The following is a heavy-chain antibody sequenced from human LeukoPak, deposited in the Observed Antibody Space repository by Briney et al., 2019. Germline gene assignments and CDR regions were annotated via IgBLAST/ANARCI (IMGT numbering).Heavy chain of an antibody. CDR3: AIEGIAATGEDTIDY. D-gene: IGHD6-13*01. V-gene: IGHV1-2*02. Sequence: ASVKFSCKASGYTFTGYYMHWVRQATGQGLEWMGWINPNSGGTKYAQKLQGRVTMTSDTSISTAYMELTRLTSDDTAIYYCAIEGIAATGEDTIDYWGQGTLLTVSS. CDR1: GYTFTGYY. J-gene: IGHJ4*02. CDR2: INPNSGGT.